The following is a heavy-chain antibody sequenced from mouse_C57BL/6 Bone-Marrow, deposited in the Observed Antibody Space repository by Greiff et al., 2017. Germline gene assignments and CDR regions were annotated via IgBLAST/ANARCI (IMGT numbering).Heavy chain of an antibody. Sequence: QVQLKQPGAELVKPGASVKLSCKASGYTFTSYWMHWVKQRPGQGLEWIGMIHPNSGSTNYNEKFKSKDTLTVDKSSSTAYMQLSSLTSEDSAVDYCARGGNYSYYFDYWGQGTTLTVSS. CDR1: GYTFTSYW. CDR2: IHPNSGST. CDR3: ARGGNYSYYFDY. D-gene: IGHD2-1*01. V-gene: IGHV1-64*01. J-gene: IGHJ2*01.